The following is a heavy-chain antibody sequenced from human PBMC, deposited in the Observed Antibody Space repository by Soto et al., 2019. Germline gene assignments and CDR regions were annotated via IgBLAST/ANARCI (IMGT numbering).Heavy chain of an antibody. Sequence: PGGSLRLSCAASGFTFTRHWIHWVRQAPGKGLVWVSRINIDGSSVIYADSVKGRFTTSRDNSKNTVYLQMISLRVEDTAVYYCVRDSGSGFDYWGQGNLVTVSS. CDR3: VRDSGSGFDY. CDR1: GFTFTRHW. V-gene: IGHV3-74*01. J-gene: IGHJ4*02. D-gene: IGHD5-12*01. CDR2: INIDGSSV.